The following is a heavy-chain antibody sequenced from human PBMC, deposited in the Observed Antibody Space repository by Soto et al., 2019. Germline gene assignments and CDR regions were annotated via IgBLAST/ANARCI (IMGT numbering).Heavy chain of an antibody. CDR3: ARGLSMIGDAFDI. V-gene: IGHV3-72*01. CDR1: GFTFSDHY. Sequence: EVQLVESGGGLVQPRGSLRLSCAASGFTFSDHYMDWVRQAPGKGLEWFGRIRNKASGYTTEYAASVKGRFTISRDDSENSLYLQMNGLKTEDTAVYYCARGLSMIGDAFDIWGQGTMVTVSS. CDR2: IRNKASGYTT. J-gene: IGHJ3*02. D-gene: IGHD3-22*01.